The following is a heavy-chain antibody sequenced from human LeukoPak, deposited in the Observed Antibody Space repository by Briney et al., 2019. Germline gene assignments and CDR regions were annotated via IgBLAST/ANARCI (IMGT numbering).Heavy chain of an antibody. CDR1: GFTFSNYG. D-gene: IGHD3-3*01. Sequence: SGGSLRLSCAASGFTFSNYGMHWARQAPGKGLEWVSGINWNGGSTGYADSVKGRFTIARGNAKNSLFLQMNSLRAEDTALYYCARVGSRYYDGAFDIWGQGTMVTVSS. V-gene: IGHV3-20*04. CDR3: ARVGSRYYDGAFDI. J-gene: IGHJ3*02. CDR2: INWNGGST.